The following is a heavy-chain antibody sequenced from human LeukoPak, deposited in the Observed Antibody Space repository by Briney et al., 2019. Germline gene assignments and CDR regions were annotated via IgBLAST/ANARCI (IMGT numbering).Heavy chain of an antibody. CDR1: GYTFTSYY. CDR2: INPSGGST. D-gene: IGHD6-19*01. J-gene: IGHJ3*02. CDR3: ARVPMEQWLVLEAFDI. V-gene: IGHV1-46*01. Sequence: ASVKVSCKASGYTFTSYYMHWVRQAPGQGLEWMGIINPSGGSTSYAQKFQGRVTMTRDTSTSTAYMELRSLRSDDTAVYYCARVPMEQWLVLEAFDIWGQGTMVTVSS.